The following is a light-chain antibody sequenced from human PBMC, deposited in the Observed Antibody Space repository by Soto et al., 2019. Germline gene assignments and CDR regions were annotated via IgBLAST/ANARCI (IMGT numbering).Light chain of an antibody. Sequence: QSALTQPPSASGTPGQRVTISCSGSSSNIGSDFVYWYQQLPGTAPKLLIYHNYQRPSGVPDRFSGSKSGTSGSLAISDLRSEDEADYYYSAWDDSLSAYVFGAGTKLTVL. CDR1: SSNIGSDF. CDR2: HNY. J-gene: IGLJ1*01. CDR3: SAWDDSLSAYV. V-gene: IGLV1-47*01.